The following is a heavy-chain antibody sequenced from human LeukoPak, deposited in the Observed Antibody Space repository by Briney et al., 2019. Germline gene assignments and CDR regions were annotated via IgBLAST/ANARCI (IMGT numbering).Heavy chain of an antibody. V-gene: IGHV6-1*01. J-gene: IGHJ2*01. CDR3: ARGFHDYGDYVRVASTLYFDL. Sequence: SPTLSLTFSISGDSVSINSAAWNWIRQSPSRGLEWLGRTYYRSKWYNDYAVSVKSRITINPDTSKNQFSLQLNSVTPEDTAVYYCARGFHDYGDYVRVASTLYFDLLGGGTLVTVSS. CDR2: TYYRSKWYN. CDR1: GDSVSINSAA. D-gene: IGHD4-17*01.